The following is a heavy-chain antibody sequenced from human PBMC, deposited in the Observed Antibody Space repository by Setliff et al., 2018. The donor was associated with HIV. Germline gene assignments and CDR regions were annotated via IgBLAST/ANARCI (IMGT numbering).Heavy chain of an antibody. CDR3: ATYAGNGGGKGY. CDR2: IHYTGTT. Sequence: KPSETLSLTCTVSGDSIKDPWWWSWIRQSPGKGLEWTGNIHYTGTTHCNPSLKSRVTMSVDTSKNHVSLKLSSVTAADTAVYYCATYAGNGGGKGYWGQGTLVTVSS. J-gene: IGHJ4*02. CDR1: GDSIKDPW. D-gene: IGHD2-21*01. V-gene: IGHV4-59*11.